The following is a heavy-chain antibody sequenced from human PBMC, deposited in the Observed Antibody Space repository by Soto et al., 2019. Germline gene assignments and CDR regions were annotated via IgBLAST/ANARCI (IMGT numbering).Heavy chain of an antibody. Sequence: GGSLGLSCAASGFTFSSYSMSWVRQAPGKGLEWVSAISGSGGSTYYADSVKGRFTISRDNSKNTLYLQMNSLRAEDTAVYYCAKVGGSGWYYFWFDPWGQGALVTVSS. D-gene: IGHD6-19*01. CDR3: AKVGGSGWYYFWFDP. J-gene: IGHJ5*02. V-gene: IGHV3-23*01. CDR2: ISGSGGST. CDR1: GFTFSSYS.